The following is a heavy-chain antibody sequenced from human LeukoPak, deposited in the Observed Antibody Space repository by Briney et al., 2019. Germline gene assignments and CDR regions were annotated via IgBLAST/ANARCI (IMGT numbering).Heavy chain of an antibody. V-gene: IGHV1-8*01. CDR1: GYTFTSYD. CDR2: MNPNSGNT. Sequence: ASVKVSCKASGYTFTSYDINWVRQATVQGLEWMGWMNPNSGNTGYAQKFQGRVTMTRNSSITTAYMELSSLRSEDTAVYYCARRHGRCSDGSCYYPDYWGQGTLVTVSS. D-gene: IGHD2-15*01. J-gene: IGHJ4*02. CDR3: ARRHGRCSDGSCYYPDY.